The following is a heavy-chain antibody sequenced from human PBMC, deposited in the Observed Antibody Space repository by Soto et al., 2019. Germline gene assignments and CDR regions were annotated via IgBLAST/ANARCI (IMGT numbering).Heavy chain of an antibody. Sequence: LGESLKISCKGSGYSFSNSWIACVRQMPGKGLEWMVIIYPGDSDSRYSPSFQGQVSISADKSINTAYLQWSSLKASDTAMYYCARHDAYSSSDFWGQGTLVTVSS. CDR1: GYSFSNSW. V-gene: IGHV5-51*01. CDR3: ARHDAYSSSDF. J-gene: IGHJ4*02. D-gene: IGHD6-19*01. CDR2: IYPGDSDS.